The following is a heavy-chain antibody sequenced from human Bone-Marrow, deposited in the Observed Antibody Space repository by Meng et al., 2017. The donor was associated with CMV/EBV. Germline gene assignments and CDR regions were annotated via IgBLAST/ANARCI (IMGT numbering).Heavy chain of an antibody. J-gene: IGHJ4*02. D-gene: IGHD1-26*01. CDR1: GAPFSGY. Sequence: HAHLQRCGAGLLKPSEPLSLTCGVYGAPFSGYWSWVRQPPGKGLEWIGEITHSGSTNYNVSLKSRVTISIDTSKNQFSLKLSSVTATDTAVYYCAPGFRSWSGSYSSWGQGTLVTVSS. CDR2: ITHSGST. V-gene: IGHV4-34*01. CDR3: APGFRSWSGSYSS.